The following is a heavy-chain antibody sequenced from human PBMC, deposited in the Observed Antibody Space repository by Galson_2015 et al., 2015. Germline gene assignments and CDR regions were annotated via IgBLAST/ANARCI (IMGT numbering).Heavy chain of an antibody. V-gene: IGHV1-8*01. CDR3: ARGLRSRRAFDY. CDR1: GYTFTSYD. D-gene: IGHD4-17*01. J-gene: IGHJ4*02. CDR2: MNPNSGNT. Sequence: SVKVSCKASGYTFTSYDINWVRQATGQGLEWMGWMNPNSGNTGYAQKFQGRVTMTRNTSISTAYMELSSLRSEDTAVYYCARGLRSRRAFDYWGQGTLVTVSS.